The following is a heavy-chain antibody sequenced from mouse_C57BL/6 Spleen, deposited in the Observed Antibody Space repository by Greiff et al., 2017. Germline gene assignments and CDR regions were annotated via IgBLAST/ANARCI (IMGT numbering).Heavy chain of an antibody. D-gene: IGHD1-1*01. Sequence: EVQLQQSGPELVKPGASVKISCKASGYTFTGYYMNWVKQSHGKSLEWIGDINPNNGGTSYNQKFKGKATLTVDKSSSTAYMELRSLTSEDSAVXYCARPPYYGSSLYWYFDVWGTGTTVTVSS. CDR1: GYTFTGYY. V-gene: IGHV1-26*01. J-gene: IGHJ1*03. CDR2: INPNNGGT. CDR3: ARPPYYGSSLYWYFDV.